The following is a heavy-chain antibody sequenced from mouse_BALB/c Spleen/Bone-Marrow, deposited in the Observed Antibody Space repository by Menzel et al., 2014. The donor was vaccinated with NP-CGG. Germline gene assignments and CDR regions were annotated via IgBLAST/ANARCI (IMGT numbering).Heavy chain of an antibody. Sequence: SGPELVKPGASVRISCKASGYTFTSYYIHWVKQRPGQGLEWIGWIYPGNVNTKYNEKFKGKATLTADKSSSTAYMQLGSLTSEDSAVYFCARATMITKGAMDYWGQGPSVTASS. V-gene: IGHV1S56*01. CDR3: ARATMITKGAMDY. J-gene: IGHJ4*01. D-gene: IGHD2-4*01. CDR2: IYPGNVNT. CDR1: GYTFTSYY.